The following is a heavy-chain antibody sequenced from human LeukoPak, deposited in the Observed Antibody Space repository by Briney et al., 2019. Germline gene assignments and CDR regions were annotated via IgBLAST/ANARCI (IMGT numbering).Heavy chain of an antibody. CDR3: ARDVWLRPYWYFDL. Sequence: SETLSLTCTVSGGSISSYYWSWIRQPPGKGLECIGYIYNSGSTNYNPSLKSRVSISVDTSKNQFSLKLSSVTAADTAVYYCARDVWLRPYWYFDLWGRGTLVTVSS. CDR2: IYNSGST. CDR1: GGSISSYY. J-gene: IGHJ2*01. V-gene: IGHV4-4*08. D-gene: IGHD5-12*01.